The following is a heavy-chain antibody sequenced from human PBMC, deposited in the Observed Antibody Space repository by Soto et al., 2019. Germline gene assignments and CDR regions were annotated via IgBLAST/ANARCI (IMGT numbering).Heavy chain of an antibody. CDR2: ISPNSGNT. V-gene: IGHV1-18*04. J-gene: IGHJ4*01. CDR3: ARGASRKDCISTSGWLDY. CDR1: GYSLRNYG. Sequence: QVQLVQSGAEVLKPGAAVKVSCKASGYSLRNYGISWVRQAPGQGPEWMGWISPNSGNTNYAPKLQGRVTMSTDTSTNTAYMELRSLRSDDTAIYYGARGASRKDCISTSGWLDYWGHGPLVTVS. D-gene: IGHD2-2*01.